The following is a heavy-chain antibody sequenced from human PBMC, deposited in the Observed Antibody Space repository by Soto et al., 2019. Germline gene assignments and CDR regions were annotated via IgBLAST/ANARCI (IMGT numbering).Heavy chain of an antibody. V-gene: IGHV4-59*01. CDR1: GGSISTDR. CDR2: LYNSGSN. J-gene: IGHJ4*02. D-gene: IGHD2-15*01. Sequence: QVQLKESGPGLVKPSETLSLTCSVSGGSISTDRWTWIRQPPGKGLEWIGYLYNSGSNKYNPSLKSRVTISVDTSKNHFSLRLSSVTAPDTAIYYCARYYCNAGSCYFDYWGQGTLVTVSS. CDR3: ARYYCNAGSCYFDY.